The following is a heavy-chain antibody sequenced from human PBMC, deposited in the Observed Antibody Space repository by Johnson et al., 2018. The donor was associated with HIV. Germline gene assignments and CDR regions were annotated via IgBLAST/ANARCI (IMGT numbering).Heavy chain of an antibody. V-gene: IGHV3-9*01. D-gene: IGHD6-19*01. J-gene: IGHJ3*02. CDR3: AKGPYSSGWDSGGGAFDI. CDR1: GFTFDDYD. Sequence: VQLVESGGGLVQPGRSLRLSCAASGFTFDDYDMHWVRQAPGKGLEWVSGICWNSGSIGYADSVKGRFTMSRDNSKNSLYLQMNSLRAEDTALYHCAKGPYSSGWDSGGGAFDIWGQGTMVTVSS. CDR2: ICWNSGSI.